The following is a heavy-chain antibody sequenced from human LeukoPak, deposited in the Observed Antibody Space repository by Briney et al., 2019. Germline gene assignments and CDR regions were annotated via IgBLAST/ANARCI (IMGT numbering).Heavy chain of an antibody. CDR2: IGTYNGNT. CDR1: GYSFTDYI. CDR3: ARDGAPVDY. Sequence: ASVKVSCKTSGYSFTDYIIAWVRQAPGQGLEWLGWIGTYNGNTNYAQKLQGRVTMTTDTSTSTAYMELRSLRSDDTAVYYCARDGAPVDYWGQGTLVTVSS. V-gene: IGHV1-18*01. J-gene: IGHJ4*02. D-gene: IGHD3-16*01.